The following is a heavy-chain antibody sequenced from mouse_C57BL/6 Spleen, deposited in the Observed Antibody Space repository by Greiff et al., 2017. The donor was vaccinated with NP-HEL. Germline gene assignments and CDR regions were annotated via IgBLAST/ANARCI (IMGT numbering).Heavy chain of an antibody. D-gene: IGHD1-1*01. V-gene: IGHV5-4*01. Sequence: EVQLVESGGGLVKPGGSLKLSCAASGFTFSSYAMSWVRQTPEKRLEWVATISDGGSYTYYPDNVKGRFTISRDNAKNNLYLQMSHLKSEDTAMYYCARVTTVGATHWYFDVWGTGTTVTVSS. CDR1: GFTFSSYA. CDR3: ARVTTVGATHWYFDV. J-gene: IGHJ1*03. CDR2: ISDGGSYT.